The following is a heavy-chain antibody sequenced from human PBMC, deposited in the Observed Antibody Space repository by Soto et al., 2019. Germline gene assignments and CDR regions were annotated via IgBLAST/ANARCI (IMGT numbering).Heavy chain of an antibody. CDR3: ARTTAIQTDPFDP. Sequence: AASVKVSCKASGYTFTGYYMHWVRQAPGQGLEWMGWINPNSGGTNYAQKFQGWVTMTRDTSISTAYMELSRLRSDDTAVYYCARTTAIQTDPFDPWGQGTLVTVSS. V-gene: IGHV1-2*04. D-gene: IGHD2-21*02. J-gene: IGHJ5*02. CDR2: INPNSGGT. CDR1: GYTFTGYY.